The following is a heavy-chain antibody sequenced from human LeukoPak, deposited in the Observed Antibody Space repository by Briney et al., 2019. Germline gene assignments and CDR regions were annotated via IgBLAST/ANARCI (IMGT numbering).Heavy chain of an antibody. D-gene: IGHD3-10*01. Sequence: SETLSLTCSVSGGTIGGYYWNWIRQSAGKGLEWIGRIYKSGSTNYNPSLKSRVTISIDKSNKQFSLILRSVTAADTAVYYCARGGYYGSGSYSAYDYYYMDVWGKGTTVTVAS. CDR2: IYKSGST. CDR1: GGTIGGYY. J-gene: IGHJ6*03. V-gene: IGHV4-4*07. CDR3: ARGGYYGSGSYSAYDYYYMDV.